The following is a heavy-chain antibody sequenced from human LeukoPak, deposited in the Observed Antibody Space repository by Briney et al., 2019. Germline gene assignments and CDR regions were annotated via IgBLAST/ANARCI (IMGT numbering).Heavy chain of an antibody. CDR1: GGSISSGDYY. CDR2: IYYSGST. D-gene: IGHD2-2*01. V-gene: IGHV4-30-4*08. J-gene: IGHJ5*02. Sequence: PSETLSLTCTVSGGSISSGDYYWSWIRQPPGKGLEWIGYIYYSGSTYYNPSLKSRVTISVDTSKNHFSLKLSSVTAADTAVYYCARALVVPVATTFWFDPWGQGTLVTVSS. CDR3: ARALVVPVATTFWFDP.